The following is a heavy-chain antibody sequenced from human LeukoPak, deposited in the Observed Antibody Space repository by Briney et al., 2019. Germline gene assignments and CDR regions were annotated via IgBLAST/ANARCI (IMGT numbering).Heavy chain of an antibody. Sequence: GWALRLSCAASGFTFSSYGMHWVRQAPGKGLEWVAVISYDGSNKYYADSVKGRFTISRDNSKNTLYLQMNSLRAEDTAVYYCAKDRVQWLVDYWGQGTLVTVSS. CDR1: GFTFSSYG. V-gene: IGHV3-30*18. CDR2: ISYDGSNK. CDR3: AKDRVQWLVDY. D-gene: IGHD6-19*01. J-gene: IGHJ4*02.